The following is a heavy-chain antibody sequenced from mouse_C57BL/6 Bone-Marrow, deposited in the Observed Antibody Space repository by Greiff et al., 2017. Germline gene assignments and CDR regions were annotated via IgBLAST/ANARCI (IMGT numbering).Heavy chain of an antibody. D-gene: IGHD1-1*01. CDR1: GYTFTSYW. Sequence: QVQLQQPGAELVRPGTSVKLSCKASGYTFTSYWMHWVKQRPGQGLEWIGVIDPSDSYTNYNQKFKGKATLTVDTSSSTAYMQLSSLTSEDSAVXYCARGRAMDYWGKGTSVTVSS. J-gene: IGHJ4*01. V-gene: IGHV1-59*01. CDR2: IDPSDSYT. CDR3: ARGRAMDY.